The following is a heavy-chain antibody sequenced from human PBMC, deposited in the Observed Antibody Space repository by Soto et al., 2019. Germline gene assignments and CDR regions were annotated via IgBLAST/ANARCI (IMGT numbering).Heavy chain of an antibody. CDR1: GYTFTSYY. CDR2: INPSGGST. J-gene: IGHJ2*01. Sequence: ASVKVSCKASGYTFTSYYMHWVRQAPGQGLEWMGIINPSGGSTSYAQKFQGRVTMTRDTSTSTVYMELSSLRSEDTAVYYCARDSVVVTAIPLWYFDLCGRGTLVTVSS. D-gene: IGHD2-21*02. CDR3: ARDSVVVTAIPLWYFDL. V-gene: IGHV1-46*01.